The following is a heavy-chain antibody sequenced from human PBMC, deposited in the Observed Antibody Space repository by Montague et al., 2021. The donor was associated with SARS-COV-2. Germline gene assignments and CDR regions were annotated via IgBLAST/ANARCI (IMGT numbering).Heavy chain of an antibody. CDR2: IFYSGST. J-gene: IGHJ4*02. CDR3: ASMVRAQVYYFDY. V-gene: IGHV4-39*01. Sequence: SDTLSLTRTVSGGSNSSSSYYWGWIRQPPGKGLEWIGSIFYSGSTDCNPSLKSRVAISVDTSKNQFSLKLSSVTAADTAVYYCASMVRAQVYYFDYWGQGTLVTVSS. CDR1: GGSNSSSSYY. D-gene: IGHD3-10*01.